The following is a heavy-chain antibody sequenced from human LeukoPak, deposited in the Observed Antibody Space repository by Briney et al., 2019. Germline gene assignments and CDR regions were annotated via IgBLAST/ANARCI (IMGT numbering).Heavy chain of an antibody. J-gene: IGHJ4*02. CDR1: GFTISRYW. V-gene: IGHV3-7*05. D-gene: IGHD2-2*02. CDR2: IKEDGSEK. CDR3: AKEYCSRTSCYTPLFDY. Sequence: GGSLRLSCAASGFTISRYWMSWVRQAPGKGLEWVANIKEDGSEKYYVDSVKGRFTISRDNAKNSFYLQMNSLRAEDTAVYYCAKEYCSRTSCYTPLFDYWGQGTLVTVSS.